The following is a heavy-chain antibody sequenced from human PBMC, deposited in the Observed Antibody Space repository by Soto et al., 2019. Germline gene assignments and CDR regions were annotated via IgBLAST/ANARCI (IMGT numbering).Heavy chain of an antibody. D-gene: IGHD2-2*01. CDR3: AKEGKDIVVVEYMDV. V-gene: IGHV3-23*01. Sequence: GALRLSCAASGFTFSSYAMSWVRQAPGKGLEWVSAISGSGGSTYYADSVKGRFTISRDNSKNTLYLQMNSLRAEDTAVYYCAKEGKDIVVVEYMDVWGKGTTVTVSS. CDR1: GFTFSSYA. CDR2: ISGSGGST. J-gene: IGHJ6*03.